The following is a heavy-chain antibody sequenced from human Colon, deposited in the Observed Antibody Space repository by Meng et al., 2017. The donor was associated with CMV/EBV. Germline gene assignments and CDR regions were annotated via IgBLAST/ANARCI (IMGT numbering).Heavy chain of an antibody. V-gene: IGHV1-2*02. CDR3: ASGNCSSTSCPEIFF. J-gene: IGHJ4*02. CDR2: INPNSGGT. Sequence: ASVKVSCKTSGYTFTGYYMHWVRQAPGQGLEWMGSINPNSGGTNYAQNFQGRVTMTRDTSISTAYMDLSRLRSDDTAVYYCASGNCSSTSCPEIFFWGQGTLVTVLL. D-gene: IGHD2-2*01. CDR1: GYTFTGYY.